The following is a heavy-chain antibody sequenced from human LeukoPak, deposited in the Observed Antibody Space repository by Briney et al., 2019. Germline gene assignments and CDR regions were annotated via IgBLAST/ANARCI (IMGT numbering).Heavy chain of an antibody. Sequence: GGSLRLSCTSSGFTFSSSAMSWVRQAPGKGLEWVSYISSSSLNIFYADSVKGRFTISRDNAKNSLYLQMNSLRVEDTAVYYCASQDTHITVTGTTVGFDPWGQGTLVTVSS. J-gene: IGHJ5*02. CDR1: GFTFSSSA. CDR3: ASQDTHITVTGTTVGFDP. CDR2: ISSSSLNI. D-gene: IGHD4-17*01. V-gene: IGHV3-48*04.